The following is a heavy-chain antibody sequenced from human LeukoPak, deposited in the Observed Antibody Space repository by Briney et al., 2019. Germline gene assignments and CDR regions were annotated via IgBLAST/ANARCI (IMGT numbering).Heavy chain of an antibody. Sequence: PGGSLRLSCAASGFTFSSYGMHWVRQALGKGLEWVAVIWYDGINKFHADSVKGRFTISRDNSKNTVYLQMNSLRAEDTAVYYCTRERKSGIAAFDYWGQGTLVTVSS. V-gene: IGHV3-33*01. D-gene: IGHD6-13*01. CDR2: IWYDGINK. J-gene: IGHJ4*02. CDR1: GFTFSSYG. CDR3: TRERKSGIAAFDY.